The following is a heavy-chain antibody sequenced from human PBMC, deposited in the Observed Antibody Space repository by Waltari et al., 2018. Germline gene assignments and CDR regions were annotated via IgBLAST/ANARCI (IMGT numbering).Heavy chain of an antibody. J-gene: IGHJ5*02. V-gene: IGHV4-59*01. CDR1: GGSISSYY. CDR2: IYYSGST. Sequence: LVKPSETLSLTCTVSGGSISSYYWSWIRQPPGKGLEWIGYIYYSGSTNYNPSLKSRVTISVDTSKNQFSLKLSSVTAADTAVYYCARDDHNWFDPWGQGTLVTVSS. CDR3: ARDDHNWFDP.